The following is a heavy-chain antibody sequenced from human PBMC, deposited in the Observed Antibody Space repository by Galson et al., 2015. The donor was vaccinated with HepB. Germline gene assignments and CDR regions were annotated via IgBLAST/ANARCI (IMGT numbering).Heavy chain of an antibody. CDR3: AREASVRWFGEVRSYYFDY. CDR1: GYTFTGYY. CDR2: INPNSGGT. Sequence: SVKVSCKASGYTFTGYYMHWVRQAPGQGLEWMGWINPNSGGTNYAQKFQGWVTMTRDTSISTAYMELSRLRSDDTAVYYCAREASVRWFGEVRSYYFDYWGQGTLVTVSS. J-gene: IGHJ4*02. D-gene: IGHD3-10*01. V-gene: IGHV1-2*04.